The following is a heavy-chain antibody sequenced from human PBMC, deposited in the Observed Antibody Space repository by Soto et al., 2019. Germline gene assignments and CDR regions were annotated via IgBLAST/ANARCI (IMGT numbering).Heavy chain of an antibody. CDR1: GFTFSSYW. CDR2: INSDGSST. V-gene: IGHV3-74*01. Sequence: VSLRLSCAASGFTFSSYWMHWVRQAAGKGLVWVSRINSDGSSTSYADSVKGRFTISRDNSENTLYLQMNNVRAEDTALYYCAKDTGYSYGSLVSFDLWGQGTMVTVSS. J-gene: IGHJ3*01. CDR3: AKDTGYSYGSLVSFDL. D-gene: IGHD5-18*01.